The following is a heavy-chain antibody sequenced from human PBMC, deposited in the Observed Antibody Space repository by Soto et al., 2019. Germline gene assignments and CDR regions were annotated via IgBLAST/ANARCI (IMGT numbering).Heavy chain of an antibody. CDR3: ERGFGELFYFDY. J-gene: IGHJ4*02. Sequence: QVQLVESGGGVVQPGRSLRLSCAASGFTFSSYGMHWVRQAPGKGLEWVAVIWYDGSNKYYADSVKGRFTISRDNSKNTLYLQMNSLRAEDTAVYYCERGFGELFYFDYWGQGTLVTVSS. CDR2: IWYDGSNK. D-gene: IGHD3-10*01. V-gene: IGHV3-33*01. CDR1: GFTFSSYG.